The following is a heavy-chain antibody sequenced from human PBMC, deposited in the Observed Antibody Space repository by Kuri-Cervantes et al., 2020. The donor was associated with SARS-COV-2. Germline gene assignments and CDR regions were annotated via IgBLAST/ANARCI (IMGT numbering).Heavy chain of an antibody. CDR1: GYTFTSYA. CDR2: INAGNGNT. Sequence: ASVKVSCRASGYTFTSYAMHWVRQAPGQRLEWMGWINAGNGNTKYSQKFQGRVTITRDTSASTAYMELRSLRSDDTAVYYCARVEEPRLFSYYYYGMDVWGQGTTVTVSS. CDR3: ARVEEPRLFSYYYYGMDV. V-gene: IGHV1-3*01. J-gene: IGHJ6*02. D-gene: IGHD3-22*01.